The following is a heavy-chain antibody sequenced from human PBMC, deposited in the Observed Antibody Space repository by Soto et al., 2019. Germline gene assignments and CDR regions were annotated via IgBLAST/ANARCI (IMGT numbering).Heavy chain of an antibody. CDR2: MNPNSGNT. Sequence: GASVKVSCKASGYTFTSYDINWVRQATGQGLEWMGWMNPNSGNTGYAQKFQGRVTMTRNTSISTAYMELSSLRSEDTAVYYCAREWYSSGWYYPYYYGMDVWGQGTTVTVSS. V-gene: IGHV1-8*01. D-gene: IGHD6-19*01. CDR1: GYTFTSYD. J-gene: IGHJ6*02. CDR3: AREWYSSGWYYPYYYGMDV.